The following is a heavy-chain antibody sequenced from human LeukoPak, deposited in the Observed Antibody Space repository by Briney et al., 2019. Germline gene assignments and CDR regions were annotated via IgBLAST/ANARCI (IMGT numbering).Heavy chain of an antibody. CDR2: ISAYNGNT. Sequence: VASVKVSCKASGYTFTSYGISWVRQAPGHGLEWMGWISAYNGNTNYAQKLQGRVTMTTDTSTSTAYMELRSLRAEDTAVYYCAKAIRLQLIEGFDYWGQGTLVTVSS. D-gene: IGHD5-24*01. CDR1: GYTFTSYG. J-gene: IGHJ4*02. V-gene: IGHV1-18*01. CDR3: AKAIRLQLIEGFDY.